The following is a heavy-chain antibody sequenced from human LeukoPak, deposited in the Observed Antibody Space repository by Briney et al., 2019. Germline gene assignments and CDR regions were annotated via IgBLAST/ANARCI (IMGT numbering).Heavy chain of an antibody. CDR3: ARGVIGTGGDWFDP. D-gene: IGHD1-7*01. Sequence: ASVKVSCKASGYTFTNNNINWVRQATGQGLEWMGWMNPNSGSTGYTQNFQGRVTMTRNTSISTAYMELSSLRSEDTAVCYCARGVIGTGGDWFDPWGQGTLVTVSS. V-gene: IGHV1-8*01. CDR1: GYTFTNNN. CDR2: MNPNSGST. J-gene: IGHJ5*02.